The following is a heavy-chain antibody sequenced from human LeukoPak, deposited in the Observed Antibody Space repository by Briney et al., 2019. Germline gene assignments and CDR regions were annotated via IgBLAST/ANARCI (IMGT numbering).Heavy chain of an antibody. CDR3: ARQAGYCTGGKCYSFYYFDY. Sequence: GESLKISCKASGYTFTNYWIGWVRHTPGKGLEWMGIIHPGDSDTRYRTSFQGQVTMSVDEATSTAYLPRTSLKASDTAIYYCARQAGYCTGGKCYSFYYFDYWGQRTLVTVSS. D-gene: IGHD2-15*01. CDR2: IHPGDSDT. V-gene: IGHV5-51*01. J-gene: IGHJ4*02. CDR1: GYTFTNYW.